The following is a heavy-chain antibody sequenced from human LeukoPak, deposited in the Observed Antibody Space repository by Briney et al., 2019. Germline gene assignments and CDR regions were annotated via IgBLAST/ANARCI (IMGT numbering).Heavy chain of an antibody. CDR2: IYHSGST. CDR3: ARLRFWADMFSNFDY. D-gene: IGHD3-10*02. J-gene: IGHJ4*02. CDR1: GFSLSSGFP. Sequence: SETPSLTRAVSGFSLSSGFPWGRVPPTPGEGAGGVWSIYHSGSTYQNPSLKSRVTISVDMSKNQFSLKLRSVTAADTAVYYCARLRFWADMFSNFDYWGQGTLVTVSS. V-gene: IGHV4-38-2*01.